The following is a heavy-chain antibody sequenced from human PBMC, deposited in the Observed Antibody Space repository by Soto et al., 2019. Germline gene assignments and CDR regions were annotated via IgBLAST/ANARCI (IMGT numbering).Heavy chain of an antibody. V-gene: IGHV1-69*08. CDR1: GTIFSSYT. CDR2: IIPILGET. Sequence: QVQLVQSVAEVKKPGSSVRVSCKASGTIFSSYTISWVRQAPGQGLEWMGRIIPILGETNSAQKFQGRVTLTADKSTTTAYMQLNSLRLEDTAVYYCARGLGGRMDDWGQGTTVTVSS. CDR3: ARGLGGRMDD. D-gene: IGHD3-16*01. J-gene: IGHJ6*02.